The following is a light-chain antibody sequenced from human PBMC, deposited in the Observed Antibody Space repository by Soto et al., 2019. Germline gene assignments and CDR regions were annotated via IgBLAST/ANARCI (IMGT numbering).Light chain of an antibody. Sequence: QSALTQPRSVSGSPEQSVTISCTGTSSDVGDYNYVSWYQHHPGKAPKLMIYDVSKRPSGVPDRFSGSKSGNTASLTISGLQADDEADYYCCSYAGTYTLVFGGGTKLTVL. J-gene: IGLJ2*01. CDR2: DVS. CDR1: SSDVGDYNY. CDR3: CSYAGTYTLV. V-gene: IGLV2-11*01.